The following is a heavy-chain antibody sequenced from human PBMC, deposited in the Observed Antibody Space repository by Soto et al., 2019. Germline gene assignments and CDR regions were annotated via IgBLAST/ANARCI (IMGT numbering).Heavy chain of an antibody. D-gene: IGHD3-10*01. CDR3: ARDYYVSGSYFNWFDH. J-gene: IGHJ5*02. V-gene: IGHV4-31*03. CDR2: IYYSGST. CDR1: GGSISSGGYY. Sequence: SETLSLTCTFSGGSISSGGYYWSWIRQHPGKGLEWIGYIYYSGSTYYNPSLKSRVTISVDTSKNQFSLKLSSVTAADTAVYYCARDYYVSGSYFNWFDHWGPGTLVTVSS.